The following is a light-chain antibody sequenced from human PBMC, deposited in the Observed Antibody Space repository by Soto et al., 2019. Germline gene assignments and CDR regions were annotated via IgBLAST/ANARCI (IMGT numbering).Light chain of an antibody. CDR1: QSISRY. CDR3: QQSYSTPWT. J-gene: IGKJ1*01. V-gene: IGKV1-39*01. Sequence: DIQMTQSPSSLSASIGDTVTITCRASQSISRYLNWYQQKPGKAPKLLIYGASSLQSGVPSRFSGSGSGTDFTLTISSLQPEDFTTYYCQQSYSTPWTFGQGTKVDIK. CDR2: GAS.